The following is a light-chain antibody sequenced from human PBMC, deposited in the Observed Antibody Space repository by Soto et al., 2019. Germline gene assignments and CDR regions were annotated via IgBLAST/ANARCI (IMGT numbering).Light chain of an antibody. J-gene: IGLJ2*01. CDR3: SSYGASSTL. Sequence: QSALTQPASVSGSPGQSITIPCTGTSNDIGGYNYVSWYQQHPGKVPKLMIFDVSYRPSGISDRFSGSKSGNTASLTISGLQPEDEADYYCSSYGASSTLFGGGTQLT. V-gene: IGLV2-14*03. CDR2: DVS. CDR1: SNDIGGYNY.